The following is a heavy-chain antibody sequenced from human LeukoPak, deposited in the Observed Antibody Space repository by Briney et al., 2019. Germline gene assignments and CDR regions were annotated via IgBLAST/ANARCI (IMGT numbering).Heavy chain of an antibody. D-gene: IGHD6-19*01. Sequence: GGSLRLSCATSGFTLSSYNMNWVRQAPGKGLEWVSYISSRGSSIQYADSVKGRFTISRDNAKNSLYLQMDSLRDDDTAVSYCASTYNSGWYFDYWGQGTLVTVSS. CDR3: ASTYNSGWYFDY. J-gene: IGHJ4*02. CDR2: ISSRGSSI. V-gene: IGHV3-48*02. CDR1: GFTLSSYN.